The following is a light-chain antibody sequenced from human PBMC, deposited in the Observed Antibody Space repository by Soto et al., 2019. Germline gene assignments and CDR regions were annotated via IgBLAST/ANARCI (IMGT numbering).Light chain of an antibody. CDR1: QSVSSN. V-gene: IGKV3D-15*01. Sequence: ELMMTQAPATLSGSPGERVTLSCRASQSVSSNLAWYQQKTGQAPRLLIYDVSNRATDIPARFSGSGYGTDFNLTISSLETADLAVYYCQQRSNWPRTFGQGTQVDIK. CDR2: DVS. CDR3: QQRSNWPRT. J-gene: IGKJ1*01.